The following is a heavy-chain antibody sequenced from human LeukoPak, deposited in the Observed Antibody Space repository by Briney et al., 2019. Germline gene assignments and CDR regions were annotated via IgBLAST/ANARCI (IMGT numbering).Heavy chain of an antibody. CDR3: ARGGYYYDSSGSPFEY. CDR1: GGTFSSYA. CDR2: IIPIFGIA. J-gene: IGHJ4*02. V-gene: IGHV1-69*04. D-gene: IGHD3-22*01. Sequence: ASVKVSCKASGGTFSSYAISWVRQAPGQGLEWMGRIIPIFGIANYAQKFQGRVTITADKSTSTAYMELSSLRSEDTAVYYCARGGYYYDSSGSPFEYWGQGTLVTVSS.